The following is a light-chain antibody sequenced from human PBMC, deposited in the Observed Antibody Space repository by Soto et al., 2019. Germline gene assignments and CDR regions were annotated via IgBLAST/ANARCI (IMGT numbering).Light chain of an antibody. Sequence: EIVMTQSPATLSVSPGERASLSCRASQSVSSNLAWYQHKPGQAPRLLIYGASTRAPGVPARFSGSGSGTEFTLAISSLQYEDFSVYCCQQYNNWPLFTFGQGTMLEIK. CDR3: QQYNNWPLFT. J-gene: IGKJ2*01. V-gene: IGKV3-15*01. CDR1: QSVSSN. CDR2: GAS.